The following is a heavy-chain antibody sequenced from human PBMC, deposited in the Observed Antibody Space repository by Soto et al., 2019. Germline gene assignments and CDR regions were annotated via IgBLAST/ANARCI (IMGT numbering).Heavy chain of an antibody. D-gene: IGHD2-15*01. CDR1: GFTFSSYS. V-gene: IGHV3-48*01. CDR3: ARDYEGYCSGGSCYSSWFDP. J-gene: IGHJ5*02. Sequence: PWGSLRLSCAASGFTFSSYSMNWVRQAPGKGLEWVSYISSSSSTIYYADSVKGRFTISRDNAKNSLYLQMNSLRAEDTAVYYCARDYEGYCSGGSCYSSWFDPWGQGTLVTVSS. CDR2: ISSSSSTI.